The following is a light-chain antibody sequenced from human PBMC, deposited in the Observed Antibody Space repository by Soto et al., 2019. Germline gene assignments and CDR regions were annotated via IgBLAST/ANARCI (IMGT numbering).Light chain of an antibody. CDR1: QTILYSSNNKNY. J-gene: IGKJ4*01. V-gene: IGKV4-1*01. CDR2: WAS. CDR3: QQYYSPPVT. Sequence: DIVMTQSPDSLAVSLGERATINCKSSQTILYSSNNKNYLTWYQQKPGQPPKQLSNWASTRESGVPDRFSGSGSGTDFPLTISSLQAEDVAVYYCQQYYSPPVTFGGGTKVEIK.